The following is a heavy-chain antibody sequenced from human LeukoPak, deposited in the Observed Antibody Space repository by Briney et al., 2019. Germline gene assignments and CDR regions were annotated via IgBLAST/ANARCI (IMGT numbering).Heavy chain of an antibody. CDR2: ISAYNGNT. CDR1: GYTFTSYG. D-gene: IGHD3-16*01. CDR3: ARGDYVWGIYVAFDI. V-gene: IGHV1-18*01. Sequence: ASVKVSCKASGYTFTSYGISWVRQAPGQGLEWMGWISAYNGNTNYAQKLQGRVTMTTETSTSTAYMELRSLRSDGTAVYYCARGDYVWGIYVAFDIWGQGTMVTVSS. J-gene: IGHJ3*02.